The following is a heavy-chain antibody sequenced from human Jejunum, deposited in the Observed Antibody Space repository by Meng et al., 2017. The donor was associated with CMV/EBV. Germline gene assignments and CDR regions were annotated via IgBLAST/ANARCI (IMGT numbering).Heavy chain of an antibody. CDR1: YTFTDHF. J-gene: IGHJ5*02. CDR2: INPSSGAT. Sequence: YTFTDHFIHWVRQVPGQGLEWMGWINPSSGATGYAQKFQGRVSMTRDTSISTAYMELRTLTSDDTAVYYCARPMDKSSWKEWFDPWGQGT. V-gene: IGHV1-2*02. D-gene: IGHD1-1*01. CDR3: ARPMDKSSWKEWFDP.